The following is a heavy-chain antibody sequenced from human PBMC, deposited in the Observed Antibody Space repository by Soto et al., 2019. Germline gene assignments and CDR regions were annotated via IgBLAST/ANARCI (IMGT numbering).Heavy chain of an antibody. J-gene: IGHJ6*02. Sequence: QVQLQESGPGLVKPSGTLSLTCAVSGGSISSSNWWSWVRQPPGKGLEWIGEIYHSGSTNYNPSRKSRVPISVDTSKNQFSLKLSSVTAADTAVYYCARVSGSYYYGMDVWGQGTTVTVSS. CDR2: IYHSGST. D-gene: IGHD1-26*01. CDR3: ARVSGSYYYGMDV. CDR1: GGSISSSNW. V-gene: IGHV4-4*02.